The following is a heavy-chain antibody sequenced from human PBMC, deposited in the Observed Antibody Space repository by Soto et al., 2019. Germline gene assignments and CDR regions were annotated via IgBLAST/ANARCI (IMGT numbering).Heavy chain of an antibody. CDR2: FDPEDGET. D-gene: IGHD1-7*01. V-gene: IGHV1-24*01. J-gene: IGHJ6*02. Sequence: ASVKVSCKVSGYTLTELSMHWVRPAPGKGLEWMGGFDPEDGETIYAQKFQGRVTMTEDTSTDTAYMELSSLRSEDTAVYYCATGYNWNYSHLEGYYYYYGMDVWGQGTTVTVSS. CDR3: ATGYNWNYSHLEGYYYYYGMDV. CDR1: GYTLTELS.